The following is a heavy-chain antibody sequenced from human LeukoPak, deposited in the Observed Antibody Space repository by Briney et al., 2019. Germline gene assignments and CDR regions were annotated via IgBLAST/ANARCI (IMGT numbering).Heavy chain of an antibody. V-gene: IGHV3-23*01. CDR3: AKGRTAYCSSTSCYTIDY. CDR1: GFTFSSYA. CDR2: ISGSGGST. D-gene: IGHD2-2*02. J-gene: IGHJ4*02. Sequence: GGSLRLSCAAPGFTFSSYAMSWVRQAPGKGVEWVAGISGSGGSTYYADSVKGRFTISRDNSKTTLYLQMNSLRAEATAVYYCAKGRTAYCSSTSCYTIDYWGQGTLVTVSS.